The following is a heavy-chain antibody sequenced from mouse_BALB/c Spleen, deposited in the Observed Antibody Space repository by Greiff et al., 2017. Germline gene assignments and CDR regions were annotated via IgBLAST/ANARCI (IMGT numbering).Heavy chain of an antibody. V-gene: IGHV2-9*02. CDR3: AREGGRDGSWLAY. J-gene: IGHJ3*01. D-gene: IGHD3-3*01. CDR1: GFSLTSYG. Sequence: QVQLKESGPGLVAPSQSLSITCTVSGFSLTSYGVHRVRQPPGKGLEWLGVIWAGGSTNYNSALMSRLSISKDNSKSQVFLKMNSRQTDDTAMDYCAREGGRDGSWLAYWGQGTLVTVSA. CDR2: IWAGGST.